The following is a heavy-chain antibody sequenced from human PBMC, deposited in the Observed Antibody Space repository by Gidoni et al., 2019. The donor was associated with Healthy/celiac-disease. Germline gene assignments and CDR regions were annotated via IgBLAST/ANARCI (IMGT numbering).Heavy chain of an antibody. J-gene: IGHJ6*02. D-gene: IGHD3-10*01. CDR2: INHSGST. CDR1: GGSFSGYY. V-gene: IGHV4-34*01. Sequence: VQLQQWGAGLLKPSETLSLTCAVYGGSFSGYYWSWIRQPPGKGLEWIGEINHSGSTNYNPSLKSRVTISVDTSKNQFALKLSSVTAADTAVYYCARGAEYYYGSGSYYPPYYYYGMDVWGQGTTVTVSS. CDR3: ARGAEYYYGSGSYYPPYYYYGMDV.